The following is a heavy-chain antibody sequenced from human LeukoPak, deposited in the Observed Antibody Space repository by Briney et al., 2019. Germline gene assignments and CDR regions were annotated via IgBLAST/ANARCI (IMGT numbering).Heavy chain of an antibody. D-gene: IGHD2-8*01. CDR1: GYTFTGYY. CDR2: INPNSGGT. CDR3: ARGSVLMVYALVSCMDV. Sequence: ASVKVSCKASGYTFTGYYMHWVRQAPGQGLEWMGWINPNSGGTNYAQKFQGWVTMTRDTSISTAYMELSRLRSDDTAVYYCARGSVLMVYALVSCMDVWGQGTTVTVSS. V-gene: IGHV1-2*04. J-gene: IGHJ6*02.